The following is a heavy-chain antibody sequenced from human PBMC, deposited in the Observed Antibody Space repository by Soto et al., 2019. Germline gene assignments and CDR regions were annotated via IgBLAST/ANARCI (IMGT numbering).Heavy chain of an antibody. Sequence: SETLSLTCAVYGGSFSGYYWSWIRQPPGKGLEWIGEINHSGSTNYNPSLKSRVTISVDTSKNQFSLKLSSVTAADTAVYYCAREWGLYNWNYDPLYGRRYYFDYWGQGSLVTVSS. CDR1: GGSFSGYY. CDR3: AREWGLYNWNYDPLYGRRYYFDY. V-gene: IGHV4-34*01. CDR2: INHSGST. D-gene: IGHD1-7*01. J-gene: IGHJ4*02.